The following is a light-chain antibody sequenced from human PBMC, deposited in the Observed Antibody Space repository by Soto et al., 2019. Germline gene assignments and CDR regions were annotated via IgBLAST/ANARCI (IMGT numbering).Light chain of an antibody. Sequence: IVLTQSPGTLSLSPGQGATLSCRASQTIKNNFLAWYQQRPGQAPRLLIHAASIRATGTPDGFTGSASGTDFSLIISRLEPEDFAVYYCQQYGTSLTFGGGTRVQIK. J-gene: IGKJ4*01. V-gene: IGKV3-20*01. CDR1: QTIKNNF. CDR2: AAS. CDR3: QQYGTSLT.